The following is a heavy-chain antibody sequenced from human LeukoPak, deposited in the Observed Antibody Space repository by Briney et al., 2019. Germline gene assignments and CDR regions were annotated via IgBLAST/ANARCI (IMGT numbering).Heavy chain of an antibody. V-gene: IGHV4-39*02. CDR1: GGSISSSSYY. Sequence: SETLSLTRTVSGGSISSSSYYWGWIRQPPGKGLEWIGSIYYSGSTYYNPSLKSRVTISVDTSKNQFSLKLSSVTAADTAVYYCARENRYSGSYFLPYFDYWGQGTLVTVSS. CDR3: ARENRYSGSYFLPYFDY. D-gene: IGHD1-26*01. CDR2: IYYSGST. J-gene: IGHJ4*02.